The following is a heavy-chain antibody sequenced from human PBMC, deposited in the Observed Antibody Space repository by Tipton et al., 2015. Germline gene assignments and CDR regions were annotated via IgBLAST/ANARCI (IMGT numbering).Heavy chain of an antibody. CDR1: GGSFSGYY. V-gene: IGHV4-34*01. CDR2: INHSGST. J-gene: IGHJ4*02. Sequence: TLSLTCAVYGGSFSGYYWSWIRQPPGKGLEWIGEINHSGSTYYNPSLKSRVTMSRDTSKNQFSLKLTSVTAADTAVYYCACQDYDSLTRDYQTVDYWGQGTLVTVSS. CDR3: ACQDYDSLTRDYQTVDY. D-gene: IGHD3-9*01.